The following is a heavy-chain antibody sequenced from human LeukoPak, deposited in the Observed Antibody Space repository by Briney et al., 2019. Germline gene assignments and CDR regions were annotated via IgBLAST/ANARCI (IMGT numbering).Heavy chain of an antibody. CDR1: GFTFSSYS. CDR2: INSRSSSI. CDR3: AREPNFDDHAFDY. Sequence: GGSLLLSCAASGFTFSSYSMNWVRQAPGKGLEWVSYINSRSSSIDYAGSVKGRFTISRDNAKNSLYLQINSLRAEDTATYYCAREPNFDDHAFDYWGQGTLVTVSS. D-gene: IGHD1-14*01. J-gene: IGHJ4*02. V-gene: IGHV3-48*01.